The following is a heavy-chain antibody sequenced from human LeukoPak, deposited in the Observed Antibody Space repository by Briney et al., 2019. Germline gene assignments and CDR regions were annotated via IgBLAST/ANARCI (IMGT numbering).Heavy chain of an antibody. CDR3: ARARSASFDI. CDR1: GGSICSGDYY. CDR2: IYYSAST. J-gene: IGHJ3*02. Sequence: SETLSLTCTLSGGSICSGDYYWSSIRQPPRRCLEWIGYIYYSASTYYNPSLKSRVTISVDTSKNQFSLKLSSVTAADTAVYYCARARSASFDIWGQGTMVTVSS. V-gene: IGHV4-30-4*01.